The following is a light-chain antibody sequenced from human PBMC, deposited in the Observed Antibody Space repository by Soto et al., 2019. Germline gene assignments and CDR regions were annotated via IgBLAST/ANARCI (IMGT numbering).Light chain of an antibody. J-gene: IGKJ2*01. Sequence: DVVMTQSPLSLAVTLGQPASISCRSSQSLLYSDGNTHLNWFHQRPGQSPRRLIYKVSNRDSVVPDRFSGSGSVTDFTLKISRVEAEDVGVYYCMQGTHWPPYTFGQGTKLEIK. CDR2: KVS. CDR3: MQGTHWPPYT. CDR1: QSLLYSDGNTH. V-gene: IGKV2-30*01.